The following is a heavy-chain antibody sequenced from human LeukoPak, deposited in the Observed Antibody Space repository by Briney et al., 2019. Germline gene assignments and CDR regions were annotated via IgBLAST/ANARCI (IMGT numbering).Heavy chain of an antibody. V-gene: IGHV3-21*01. CDR3: ARAPWGTVTHDY. Sequence: GGSLRLSCAASGFTFSSYSMNWVRQAPGKGLEWVSSISSSSSYIYYADSVKGRFTISRDNAKNSLYLQMNSLRAEDTAVYYCARAPWGTVTHDYWGQGTLVTVSS. D-gene: IGHD4-17*01. CDR1: GFTFSSYS. CDR2: ISSSSSYI. J-gene: IGHJ4*02.